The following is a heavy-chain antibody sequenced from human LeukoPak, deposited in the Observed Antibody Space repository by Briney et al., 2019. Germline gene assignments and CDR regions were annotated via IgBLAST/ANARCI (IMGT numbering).Heavy chain of an antibody. CDR2: INHSGST. V-gene: IGHV4-34*01. Sequence: GSLRLSCAASGFTFSDYYMSWIRQPPGKGLEWIGEINHSGSTNYNPSLKSRVTISVDTSKNQFSLKLSSVTAADTAVYYCARHPIVGAPGGWGQGTLVTVSS. CDR1: GFTFSDYY. J-gene: IGHJ4*02. CDR3: ARHPIVGAPGG. D-gene: IGHD1-26*01.